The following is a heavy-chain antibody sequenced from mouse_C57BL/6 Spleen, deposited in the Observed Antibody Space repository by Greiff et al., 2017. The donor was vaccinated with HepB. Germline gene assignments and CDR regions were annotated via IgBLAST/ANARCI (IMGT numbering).Heavy chain of an antibody. CDR3: ARGDYYGSSYYFDY. D-gene: IGHD1-1*01. J-gene: IGHJ2*01. V-gene: IGHV1-81*01. CDR1: GYTFTSYG. Sequence: QVQLKESGAELARPGASVKLSCKASGYTFTSYGISWVKQRTGQGLEWIGEIYPRSGNTYYNEKFKGKATLTADKSSSTAYMELRSLTSEDSAVYFCARGDYYGSSYYFDYWGQGTTRTVSS. CDR2: IYPRSGNT.